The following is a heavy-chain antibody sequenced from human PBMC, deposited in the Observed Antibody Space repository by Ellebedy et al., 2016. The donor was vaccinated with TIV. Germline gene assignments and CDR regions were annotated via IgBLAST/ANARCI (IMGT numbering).Heavy chain of an antibody. D-gene: IGHD3-22*01. CDR3: ARDRYYDNKGYFYESVY. Sequence: ASVKVSXKASGNTITSLYLHWVRQAPGQGLEWMGVIDPTYGGTTYTENFQGRVIMTRDTSTRTFYMEVSSLRSEDTAVYYCARDRYYDNKGYFYESVYWGQGTPVSVSS. CDR2: IDPTYGGT. J-gene: IGHJ4*02. V-gene: IGHV1-46*01. CDR1: GNTITSLY.